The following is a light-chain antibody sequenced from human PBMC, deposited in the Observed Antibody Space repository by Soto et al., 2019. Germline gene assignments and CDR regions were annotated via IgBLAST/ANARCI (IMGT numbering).Light chain of an antibody. CDR3: QQYGSSPPLT. V-gene: IGKV3-20*01. Sequence: EFVLTQSPGTLSLSPWERATLSCRASQSVSSSYLAWYQQKPGQAPRILIYGASTRATGIPDRFSGSGSGTDFTLTISRLEPADFALYYCQQYGSSPPLTFGGGTKVEIK. J-gene: IGKJ4*01. CDR2: GAS. CDR1: QSVSSSY.